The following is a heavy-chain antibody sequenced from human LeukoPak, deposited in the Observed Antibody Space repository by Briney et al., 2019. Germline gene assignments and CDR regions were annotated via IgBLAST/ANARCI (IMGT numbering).Heavy chain of an antibody. V-gene: IGHV3-48*02. CDR2: ISGTSTTI. CDR1: GFAFSPYT. J-gene: IGHJ4*02. D-gene: IGHD6-13*01. Sequence: PGGSLRLSCVASGFAFSPYTMNWVRQAPGKGLEWLSSISGTSTTIYYTDSVKGRFTISRDNGKNSLFLQMNSLRDEDTAVYYCARVRGYSRDYWGQGTLVTVSS. CDR3: ARVRGYSRDY.